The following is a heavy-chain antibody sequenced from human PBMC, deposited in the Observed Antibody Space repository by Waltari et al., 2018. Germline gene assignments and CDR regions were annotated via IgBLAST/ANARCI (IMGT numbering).Heavy chain of an antibody. J-gene: IGHJ5*02. V-gene: IGHV4-38-2*02. D-gene: IGHD1-7*01. Sequence: QVQLQESGPGLVKPSETLSLTCTVSGYSISSGYYWGWIRQPPGKGLEWIGGLYHSGSTYYNPSLKSRVTISVDTSKNQFSLKLSSVTAADTAVYDCARDPPSITGTTDWFDPWGQGTLVTVSS. CDR3: ARDPPSITGTTDWFDP. CDR1: GYSISSGYY. CDR2: LYHSGST.